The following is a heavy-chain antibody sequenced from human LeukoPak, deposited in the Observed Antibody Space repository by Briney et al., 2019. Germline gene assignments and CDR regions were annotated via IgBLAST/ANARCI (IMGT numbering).Heavy chain of an antibody. CDR1: GYTFTSYG. V-gene: IGHV1-18*01. CDR2: ISAYNGNT. CDR3: ARDLTTVTRALSDY. Sequence: ASVKVSCRASGYTFTSYGISWVRQAPGQGLEWMGWISAYNGNTNYAQKLQGRVTMTTDTSTSTAYMELRSLRSDDTAVYYCARDLTTVTRALSDYWGKGTLVTVSS. J-gene: IGHJ4*02. D-gene: IGHD4-17*01.